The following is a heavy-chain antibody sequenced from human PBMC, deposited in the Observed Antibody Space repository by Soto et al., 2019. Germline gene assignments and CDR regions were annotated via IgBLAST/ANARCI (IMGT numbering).Heavy chain of an antibody. CDR3: ARVQVGCSGSYYYNYYYYGMDV. CDR1: GGSISRYY. D-gene: IGHD3-10*02. J-gene: IGHJ6*02. Sequence: PSGTPSLTFTVSGGSISRYYWSWIRQPPGKGLEWIGYIYYSGSTNYNPSLKSRVTISVDTSKNQFSLKLRSVTAADTAVYYCARVQVGCSGSYYYNYYYYGMDVWGQGTTVTVSS. CDR2: IYYSGST. V-gene: IGHV4-59*01.